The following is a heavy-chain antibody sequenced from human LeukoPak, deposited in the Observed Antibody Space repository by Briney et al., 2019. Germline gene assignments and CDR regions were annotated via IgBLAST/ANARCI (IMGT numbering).Heavy chain of an antibody. CDR2: IYWNDDK. CDR1: GFSLSTSGVG. J-gene: IGHJ5*02. V-gene: IGHV2-5*01. Sequence: SGPTLVKPTQTLTLTCNFSGFSLSTSGVGVGWIRQPPGKALEWLALIYWNDDKRYSPSLKSRLTITKDTSKNQVVLTMTNMDPVDTATYYCAHHYYYGSGSYYNDLNWFDPWGQGTLVTVSS. CDR3: AHHYYYGSGSYYNDLNWFDP. D-gene: IGHD3-10*01.